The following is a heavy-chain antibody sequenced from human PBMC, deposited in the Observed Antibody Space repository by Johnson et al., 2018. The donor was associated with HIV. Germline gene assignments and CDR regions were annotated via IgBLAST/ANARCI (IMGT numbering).Heavy chain of an antibody. D-gene: IGHD6-6*01. J-gene: IGHJ3*02. CDR2: IRYDGSNN. Sequence: QVQLVESGGGVVQPGGSLRLSCAASGFTFSSYGMHWVRQAPGKGLEGVAFIRYDGSNNYYADSVQGRFTISRDNSKNTLYLQMNSLRAEDTAVYYCAKAVAARPQGNDGAFDIWGQGTMVTVSS. CDR3: AKAVAARPQGNDGAFDI. CDR1: GFTFSSYG. V-gene: IGHV3-30*02.